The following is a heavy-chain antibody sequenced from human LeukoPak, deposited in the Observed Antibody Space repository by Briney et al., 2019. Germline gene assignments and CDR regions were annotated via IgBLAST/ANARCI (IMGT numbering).Heavy chain of an antibody. CDR3: ARVGGSTFAPSCWFDP. J-gene: IGHJ5*02. V-gene: IGHV3-11*01. CDR1: GFTFSDYY. CDR2: ISSSGSTI. D-gene: IGHD2/OR15-2a*01. Sequence: GGSPKLSCAASGFTFSDYYMSWIRQAPGKGLEWVSYISSSGSTIYYADSVKGRFTISRDNAKNSLYLQMNSLRVEDTAVYYCARVGGSTFAPSCWFDPWGQGTLVTVSS.